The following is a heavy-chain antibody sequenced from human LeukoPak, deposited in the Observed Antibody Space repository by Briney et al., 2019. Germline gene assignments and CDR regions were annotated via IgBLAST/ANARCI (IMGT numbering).Heavy chain of an antibody. Sequence: GGSLRLSCAASGFTFSSYAMHWVRRAPGKGLEWVAVISYDGSNKYYADSVKGRFTISRDNSKNTLYLQMNSLRAEDTAVYYCARSGVRGGDWNFPYWGQRTLVTVSS. CDR3: ARSGVRGGDWNFPY. D-gene: IGHD2-21*02. CDR2: ISYDGSNK. CDR1: GFTFSSYA. V-gene: IGHV3-30*04. J-gene: IGHJ4*02.